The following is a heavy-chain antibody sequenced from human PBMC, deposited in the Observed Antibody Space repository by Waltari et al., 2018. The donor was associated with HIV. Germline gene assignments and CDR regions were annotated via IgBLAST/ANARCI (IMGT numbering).Heavy chain of an antibody. J-gene: IGHJ4*02. Sequence: QVQLVQSGAGVKKPGASVKVPCKASGYTLTGYYIHWVRQAPGQGLEWMGWINPNSGGTNYAQNFQGRVTMTRDTSISTAYMELSRLRSDDTAVYYCATPSYDSSGYYSAGSEFDYWGQGTLVTVSS. CDR2: INPNSGGT. V-gene: IGHV1-2*02. CDR1: GYTLTGYY. D-gene: IGHD3-22*01. CDR3: ATPSYDSSGYYSAGSEFDY.